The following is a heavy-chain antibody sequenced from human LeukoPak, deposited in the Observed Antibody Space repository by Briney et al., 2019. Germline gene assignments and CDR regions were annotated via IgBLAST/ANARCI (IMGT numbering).Heavy chain of an antibody. CDR2: IYYSGST. CDR1: GGSISSYY. D-gene: IGHD6-19*01. Sequence: SETLSLTCTVSGGSISSYYWSWIRQPPGKGPEWIGYIYYSGSTNYNPSLKSRVTISVDTSKNQFSLKLSSVTAADTAVYYCARTTYSSGWYYFDYWGQGTLVTVSS. CDR3: ARTTYSSGWYYFDY. J-gene: IGHJ4*02. V-gene: IGHV4-59*01.